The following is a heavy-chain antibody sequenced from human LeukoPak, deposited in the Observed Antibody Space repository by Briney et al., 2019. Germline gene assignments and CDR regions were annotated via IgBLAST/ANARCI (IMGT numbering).Heavy chain of an antibody. J-gene: IGHJ3*02. CDR1: GFTFSSYE. Sequence: PGGSLRLSCAASGFTFSSYEMNWVRQAPGKGLEWVSYISSSGTTIYYADSVKGRFTLSRANAKNSLYLQMNSLRAEDTAVYYCARGGYCSSSICYSLNAFDIWGQGTMFTVSS. V-gene: IGHV3-48*03. CDR2: ISSSGTTI. D-gene: IGHD2-2*01. CDR3: ARGGYCSSSICYSLNAFDI.